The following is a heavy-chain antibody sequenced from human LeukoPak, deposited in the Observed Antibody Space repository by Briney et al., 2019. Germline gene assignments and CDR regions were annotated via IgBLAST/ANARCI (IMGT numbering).Heavy chain of an antibody. CDR2: INPSGGST. Sequence: ASVKVSCKASGYIFTSYYMHWVRQAPGQGLEWMGIINPSGGSTTYAQKFQGRVTMTRDTSTSTVYMELSSLRSEDTAVYYCARESSEVTMIVVVDDAFDIWGQGTMVTVSS. J-gene: IGHJ3*02. D-gene: IGHD3-22*01. V-gene: IGHV1-46*01. CDR1: GYIFTSYY. CDR3: ARESSEVTMIVVVDDAFDI.